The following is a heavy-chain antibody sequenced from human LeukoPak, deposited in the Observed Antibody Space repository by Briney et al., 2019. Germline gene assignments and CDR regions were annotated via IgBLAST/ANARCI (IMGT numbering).Heavy chain of an antibody. J-gene: IGHJ4*02. CDR2: ISSSGGYI. Sequence: GGSLRLSCAASGFTFSIHAMSWVRQAPGKGLEWISSISSSGGYIYYADSVKGRFTVSRDNAKNSLFLQMNSLKAEDTAVYYCARGGYFDYWGQGTLVTVSS. CDR3: ARGGYFDY. V-gene: IGHV3-21*01. CDR1: GFTFSIHA.